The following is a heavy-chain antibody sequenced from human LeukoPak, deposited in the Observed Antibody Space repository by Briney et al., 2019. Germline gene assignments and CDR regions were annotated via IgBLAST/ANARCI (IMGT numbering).Heavy chain of an antibody. D-gene: IGHD6-6*01. J-gene: IGHJ5*02. CDR2: MNPNSGNT. CDR3: ARNDWIAGSPSEIGWFDP. CDR1: GYTFTSYD. Sequence: GASVKVSCKASGYTFTSYDINWVRQATGQGLEWMGWMNPNSGNTGYAQKFQGRVTMTRNTSISTAYMELSSLRSEDTAVYYCARNDWIAGSPSEIGWFDPWGQGTLVTVSS. V-gene: IGHV1-8*01.